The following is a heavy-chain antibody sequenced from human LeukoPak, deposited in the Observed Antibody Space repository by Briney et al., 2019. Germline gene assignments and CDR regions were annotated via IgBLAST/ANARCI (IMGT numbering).Heavy chain of an antibody. CDR2: IKSKADGETT. Sequence: GGSLRLSCAASGFTFTNAWMNWVRQAPGKGLEWVGRIKSKADGETTDYAAPVKGRFTFSRDDSKNMLYLQMNSLKSEDTAVYYCSTLTSRGLSDSWGQGTLVTVSS. CDR3: STLTSRGLSDS. V-gene: IGHV3-15*07. CDR1: GFTFTNAW. J-gene: IGHJ4*02. D-gene: IGHD1-20*01.